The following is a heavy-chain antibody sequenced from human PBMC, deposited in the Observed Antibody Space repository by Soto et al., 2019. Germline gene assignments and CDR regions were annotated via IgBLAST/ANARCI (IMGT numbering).Heavy chain of an antibody. CDR1: GFTFSSYG. Sequence: QVHLVESGGGVVQPGRSLRLSCAASGFTFSSYGMHWVRQAPGKGLEWVAVIWYDGSNKYYADSVKGRFTISRDNSKNTVDMQMNSLRAEDTAVYYCARGVGTSDRRSRGCSNSWYTTRDYWGQGTLVTVSS. J-gene: IGHJ4*02. CDR3: ARGVGTSDRRSRGCSNSWYTTRDY. V-gene: IGHV3-33*01. CDR2: IWYDGSNK. D-gene: IGHD6-13*01.